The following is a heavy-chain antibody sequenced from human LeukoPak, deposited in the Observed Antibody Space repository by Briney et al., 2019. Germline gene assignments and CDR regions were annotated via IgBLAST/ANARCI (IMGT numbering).Heavy chain of an antibody. D-gene: IGHD3-3*01. Sequence: GGSLRLSCAASGFTFSSYAMSWVRQAPGKGLEWVSAVSGSGGSTYYADSVKGRFTISRDNSKNTLFLQMNSLRAEDTAVYYCAAAYFGVDQYYYGMDVWGQGTTVTVSS. J-gene: IGHJ6*02. V-gene: IGHV3-23*01. CDR3: AAAYFGVDQYYYGMDV. CDR2: VSGSGGST. CDR1: GFTFSSYA.